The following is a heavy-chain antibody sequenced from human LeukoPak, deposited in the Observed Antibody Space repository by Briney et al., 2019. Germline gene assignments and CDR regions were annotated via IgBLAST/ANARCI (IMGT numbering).Heavy chain of an antibody. J-gene: IGHJ4*02. CDR3: AKDGNIAVAGTFDY. CDR2: IYYSGST. CDR1: GYSISSGYY. D-gene: IGHD6-19*01. V-gene: IGHV4-38-2*02. Sequence: SETLSLICTVSGYSISSGYYWGWIRQPPGKGLEWIGSIYYSGSTYYNPSLKSRVTISVDTSKNQFSLKLSSVTAADTAVYYCAKDGNIAVAGTFDYWGQGTLVTVSS.